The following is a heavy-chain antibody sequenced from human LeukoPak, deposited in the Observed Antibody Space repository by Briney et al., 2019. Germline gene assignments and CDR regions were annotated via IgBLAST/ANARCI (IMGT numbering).Heavy chain of an antibody. D-gene: IGHD5-12*01. CDR3: ASPLGGYSGYPDV. CDR1: GDPLSSHY. Sequence: SETLSLTCTVSGDPLSSHYWSWIRQPPGKGLEGIGYIYYSGSNKYNPSLKSRVTISVDTSKNQYALELSSVTAADTAVYYCASPLGGYSGYPDVWGQGTTVTVSS. CDR2: IYYSGSN. J-gene: IGHJ6*02. V-gene: IGHV4-59*11.